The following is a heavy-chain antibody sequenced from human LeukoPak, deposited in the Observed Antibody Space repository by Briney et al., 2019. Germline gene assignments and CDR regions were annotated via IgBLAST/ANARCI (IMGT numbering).Heavy chain of an antibody. J-gene: IGHJ4*02. CDR1: GFTFSSYG. D-gene: IGHD6-19*01. V-gene: IGHV3-30*02. Sequence: PGGSLRLSCAASGFTFSSYGMHWVRQAPGKGLEWVAFIRYDGSNKYYADSVKGRFTISRDNSKNTLYLQMNSLRAEDTAVYYCAKDGIAVAAPWDYWGQGTLVTVSS. CDR3: AKDGIAVAAPWDY. CDR2: IRYDGSNK.